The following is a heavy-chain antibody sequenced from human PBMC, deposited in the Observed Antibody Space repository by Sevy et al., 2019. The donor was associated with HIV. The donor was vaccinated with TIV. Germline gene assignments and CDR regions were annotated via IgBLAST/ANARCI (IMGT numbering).Heavy chain of an antibody. J-gene: IGHJ5*02. V-gene: IGHV4-34*01. CDR2: INESGIT. CDR3: SRSPHVVVVPGAPSWFDP. CDR1: DGSFSGYY. D-gene: IGHD2-2*01. Sequence: AENLSLTCAVHDGSFSGYYWNWIRQLPGKGLERIGEINESGITYYNPSLKSRVTISVDTPKKQFSLKPNSVAAADTAVSFCSRSPHVVVVPGAPSWFDPWGQGTLVTVSS.